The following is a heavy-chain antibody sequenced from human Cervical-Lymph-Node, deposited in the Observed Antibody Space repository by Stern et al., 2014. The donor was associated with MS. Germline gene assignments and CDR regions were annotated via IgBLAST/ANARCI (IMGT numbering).Heavy chain of an antibody. J-gene: IGHJ5*02. CDR1: GFTFSDSH. D-gene: IGHD3-10*01. CDR2: ITGSGGNK. Sequence: VQLVQSGGGLVKPGGSLRLSCVASGFTFSDSHMSWIRQAPGKGLEWISYITGSGGNKYYADSVKGRFTISRDNAKNSLYLQMNSLRAEDTAVYYCAKDRRGGSWGQGTLITVSS. V-gene: IGHV3-11*01. CDR3: AKDRRGGS.